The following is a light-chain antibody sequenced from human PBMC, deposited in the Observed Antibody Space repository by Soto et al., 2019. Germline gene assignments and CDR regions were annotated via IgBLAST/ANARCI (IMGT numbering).Light chain of an antibody. J-gene: IGLJ2*01. V-gene: IGLV1-40*01. CDR1: SSNIGAGYD. CDR3: QSYDSSLSGSDVV. CDR2: GNS. Sequence: QSVLTQPPSVSGAPGQRVTISCTGSSSNIGAGYDVHWYQQLPGTAPKLLIYGNSNRPSGVPDRFSGSKSGTSASLAITGLQVEDEADYYCQSYDSSLSGSDVVFGGGTKVTVL.